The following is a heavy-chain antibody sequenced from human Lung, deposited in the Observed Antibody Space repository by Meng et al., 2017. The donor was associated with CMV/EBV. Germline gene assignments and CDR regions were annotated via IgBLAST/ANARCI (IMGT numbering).Heavy chain of an antibody. CDR1: GFXFSSYA. D-gene: IGHD3-3*01. CDR2: ISYDGSNK. V-gene: IGHV3-30-3*01. Sequence: GGSXRLXCAASGFXFSSYAMHWVRQAPGKGLEWVAVISYDGSNKYYADSVKGRFTISRDNSKNTLYLQMNSLRAEDTAVYYCARELRFLEWLLPTSYYYYGMDVWXQGTTVTVSS. J-gene: IGHJ6*02. CDR3: ARELRFLEWLLPTSYYYYGMDV.